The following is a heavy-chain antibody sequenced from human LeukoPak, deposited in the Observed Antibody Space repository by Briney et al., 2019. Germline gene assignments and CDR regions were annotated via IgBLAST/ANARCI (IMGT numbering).Heavy chain of an antibody. D-gene: IGHD2-15*01. J-gene: IGHJ1*01. Sequence: GGSLRLSCAASGFTFSSYGMHWVRQAPGKGLEWVAFIRYDGSNKYYADSVKGRFTISRDNSKNTLYLQMNSLRAEDTAVYYCARDRGYCNGGSCYPEYFQHWGLGTLVTVSS. CDR1: GFTFSSYG. CDR3: ARDRGYCNGGSCYPEYFQH. V-gene: IGHV3-30*02. CDR2: IRYDGSNK.